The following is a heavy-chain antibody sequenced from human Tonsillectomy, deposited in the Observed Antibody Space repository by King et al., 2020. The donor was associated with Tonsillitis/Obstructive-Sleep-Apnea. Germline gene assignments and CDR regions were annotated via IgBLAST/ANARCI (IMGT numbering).Heavy chain of an antibody. D-gene: IGHD5-18*01. CDR1: GFTVSSNY. CDR3: ARVGNTAIAGDYFDY. V-gene: IGHV3-53*01. J-gene: IGHJ4*02. Sequence: VQLVESGGGLIQPGGSLRLSCAASGFTVSSNYMSWVRQAPGKGLEWVSVIYSGGSTYYADSVKGRFTISRDNSKNTLYLQMNSLRAEDTAVYYCARVGNTAIAGDYFDYWGQGTLVTVSS. CDR2: IYSGGST.